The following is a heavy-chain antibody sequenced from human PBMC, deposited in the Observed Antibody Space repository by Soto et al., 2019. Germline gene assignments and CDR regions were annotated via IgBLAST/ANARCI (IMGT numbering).Heavy chain of an antibody. D-gene: IGHD4-17*01. V-gene: IGHV4-34*01. CDR3: ARVSGLRWDYYYYGMDV. Sequence: SETLSLTCAVYGGSFSGYYWSWIRQPPGKGLEWIGEINHSGSTNYNPSLKSRVTISVDTSKNQFSLKLSSVTAADTAVYYCARVSGLRWDYYYYGMDVWGQGTTVTVSS. CDR1: GGSFSGYY. CDR2: INHSGST. J-gene: IGHJ6*02.